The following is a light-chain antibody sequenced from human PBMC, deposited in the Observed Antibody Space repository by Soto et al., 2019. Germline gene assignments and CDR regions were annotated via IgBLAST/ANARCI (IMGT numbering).Light chain of an antibody. CDR2: GAS. CDR1: QSVSNNY. CDR3: QHYNSFSRT. V-gene: IGKV3-20*01. J-gene: IGKJ1*01. Sequence: EIVFTQSPGTLSLSPGERATLSCRASQSVSNNYLAWYQQKPGQAPRLLIYGASNRATGIPDRFAGSGSGTDFTLTITRLQPDDFATYYCQHYNSFSRTFGQGTKVDIK.